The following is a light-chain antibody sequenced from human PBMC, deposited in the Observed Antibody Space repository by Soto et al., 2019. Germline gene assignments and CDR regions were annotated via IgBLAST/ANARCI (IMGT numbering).Light chain of an antibody. V-gene: IGKV1-6*01. Sequence: AIQMTQSPSSLSASVGDRVTITCRASQGIRNDLGWYQQKPGKAPKLLIYAASNVHSGVPSRFSGSGSGTDFTLTIISLQPEDSATYYCLQDDDYPRTLGQGTKVEI. CDR2: AAS. CDR1: QGIRND. J-gene: IGKJ1*01. CDR3: LQDDDYPRT.